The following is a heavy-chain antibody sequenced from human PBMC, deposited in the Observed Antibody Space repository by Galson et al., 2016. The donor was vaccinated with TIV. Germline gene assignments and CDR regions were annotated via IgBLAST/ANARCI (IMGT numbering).Heavy chain of an antibody. J-gene: IGHJ4*02. CDR2: ISGYNGNA. CDR1: GYFFNSYG. V-gene: IGHV1-18*01. Sequence: QSGAEVKKPGASVKISCKASGYFFNSYGLTWLRRAPGQGLEWMGLISGYNGNANYAQKFQGRVTMTTDTSTSTSYLELRNLRSDDTAIYFCVRKAGSGWYDYWGQGTLVTVSS. CDR3: VRKAGSGWYDY. D-gene: IGHD6-19*01.